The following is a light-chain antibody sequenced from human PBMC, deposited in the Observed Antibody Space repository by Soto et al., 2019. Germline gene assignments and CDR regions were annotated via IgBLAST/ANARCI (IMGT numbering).Light chain of an antibody. CDR1: SSDVGGYNY. J-gene: IGLJ3*02. CDR2: EVS. V-gene: IGLV2-14*01. CDR3: SSYGV. Sequence: QSALTQPASVSGSPGQSITISCTGTSSDVGGYNYVSWYQQHPGKAPKLMIYEVSNRPSGVSNRFSGSKSGNTASLTISGLQAEDEADYYGSSYGVFGGGTKVTVL.